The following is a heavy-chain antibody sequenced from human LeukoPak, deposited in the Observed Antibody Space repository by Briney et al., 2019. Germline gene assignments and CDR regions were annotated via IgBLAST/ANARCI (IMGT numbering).Heavy chain of an antibody. D-gene: IGHD1-26*01. CDR2: ISYDGSNK. J-gene: IGHJ4*02. Sequence: GRSLRLSCAASGFTFSSYGMHWVRQAPGKGLEWVAVISYDGSNKYYADSVKGRFTISRDNSKNTLYLQMDSLRAEDTAVYYCAKDRSGSYYDLTGYFDYWGQGTLVTVSS. CDR1: GFTFSSYG. V-gene: IGHV3-30*18. CDR3: AKDRSGSYYDLTGYFDY.